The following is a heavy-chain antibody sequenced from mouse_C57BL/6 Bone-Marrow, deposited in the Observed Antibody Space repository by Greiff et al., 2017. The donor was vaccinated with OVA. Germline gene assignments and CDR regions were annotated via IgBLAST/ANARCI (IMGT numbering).Heavy chain of an antibody. CDR1: GYTFTSYG. Sequence: QVQLKQSGAELARPGASVKLSCTASGYTFTSYGISWVKQRTGQGLEWIGEIYHRSGNTYYNEKVKGKATLTADKSYSTAYMELRSLTSEDSAVYFCARVLWRGSSDVRDYWGQGTTLTVSS. J-gene: IGHJ2*01. CDR2: IYHRSGNT. CDR3: ARVLWRGSSDVRDY. V-gene: IGHV1-81*01. D-gene: IGHD1-1*01.